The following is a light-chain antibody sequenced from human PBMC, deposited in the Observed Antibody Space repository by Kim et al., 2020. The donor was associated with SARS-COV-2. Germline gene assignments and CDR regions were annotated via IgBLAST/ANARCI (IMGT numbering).Light chain of an antibody. Sequence: ELTQPSSLSASPGASASLTCTLRSGINVATYRIFWYQQKPGSPPQYLLRYKSDSDKQQGSGVPSRFSGSKDASANAGILLISGLQSEDEADYYCMIWHSSAWVFGGGTQLTVL. CDR2: YKSDSDK. V-gene: IGLV5-45*03. CDR3: MIWHSSAWV. CDR1: SGINVATYR. J-gene: IGLJ3*02.